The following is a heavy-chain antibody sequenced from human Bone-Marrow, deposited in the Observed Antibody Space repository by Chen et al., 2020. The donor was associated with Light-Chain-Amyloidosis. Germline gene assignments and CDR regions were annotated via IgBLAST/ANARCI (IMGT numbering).Heavy chain of an antibody. CDR1: GYTFPNYW. CDR3: ARRRDGYNFDY. D-gene: IGHD5-12*01. V-gene: IGHV5-51*01. J-gene: IGHJ4*02. CDR2: IYPDDSDA. Sequence: EVQLEQSGPEVKKPGESLKISCKGSGYTFPNYWIVWVRQMPGKGLEWMGVIYPDDSDARYSPSFEGQVTISADKSITTAYLQWRSLKASDTAMYYCARRRDGYNFDYWGQGTLVTVSS.